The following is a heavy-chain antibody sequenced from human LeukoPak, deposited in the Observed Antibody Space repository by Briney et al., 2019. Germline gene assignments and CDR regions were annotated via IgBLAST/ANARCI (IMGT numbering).Heavy chain of an antibody. V-gene: IGHV3-21*01. CDR2: ISSSSSYI. CDR1: GFTFSSYS. D-gene: IGHD2-2*03. J-gene: IGHJ3*02. Sequence: KSGGSLRLSCAASGFTFSSYSMNWVRQAPGKGLEWVSSISSSSSYIYYADSVKGRFTISRDNAKNSLYLQMNSLRAEDTAVYYCARDGSRGAFDIWGQGTMVTVSS. CDR3: ARDGSRGAFDI.